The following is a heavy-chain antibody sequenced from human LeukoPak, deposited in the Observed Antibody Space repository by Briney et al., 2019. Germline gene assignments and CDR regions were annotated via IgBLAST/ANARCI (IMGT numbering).Heavy chain of an antibody. CDR3: TRSVRNGHFDY. CDR2: INPTGGST. J-gene: IGHJ4*02. Sequence: ASVKVSCKASGYTFTSYYMHWVRQAPGQGLEWMGLINPTGGSTGYAQKFQGRVTMTRSTSISTAYMELSSLRFEDTAVYFCTRSVRNGHFDYWGQGTLVTVSS. CDR1: GYTFTSYY. D-gene: IGHD2-8*01. V-gene: IGHV1-46*01.